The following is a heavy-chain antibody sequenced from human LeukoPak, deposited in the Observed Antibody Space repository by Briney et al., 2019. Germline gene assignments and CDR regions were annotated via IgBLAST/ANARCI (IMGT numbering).Heavy chain of an antibody. D-gene: IGHD3-22*01. CDR3: ARGMTPTYYYDSSGYLALRY. Sequence: SETLSLTCAVYGGSFSGYYWSWIRRPPGKGLEWIGEINHSGSTNYNPSLKSRVTISVDTSKNQFSLKLSSVTAADTAVYYCARGMTPTYYYDSSGYLALRYWGQGTLVTVSS. CDR1: GGSFSGYY. V-gene: IGHV4-34*01. CDR2: INHSGST. J-gene: IGHJ4*02.